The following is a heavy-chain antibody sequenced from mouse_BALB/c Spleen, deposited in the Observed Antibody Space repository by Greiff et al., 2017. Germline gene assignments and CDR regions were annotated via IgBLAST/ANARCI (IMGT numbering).Heavy chain of an antibody. CDR1: GYAFSSYW. D-gene: IGHD2-14*01. J-gene: IGHJ3*01. Sequence: QVQLQQSGAELVRPGSSVKISCKASGYAFSSYWMNWVKQRPGQGLEWIGQIYPGDGDTNYNGKFKGKATLTADKSSSTAYMQLSSLTSEDSAVYFCASFRYDWFAYWGQGTLVTVSA. CDR2: IYPGDGDT. CDR3: ASFRYDWFAY. V-gene: IGHV1-80*01.